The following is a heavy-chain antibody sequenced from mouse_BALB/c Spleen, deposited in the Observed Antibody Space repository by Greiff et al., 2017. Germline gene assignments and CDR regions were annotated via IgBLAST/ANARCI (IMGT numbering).Heavy chain of an antibody. Sequence: EVKLQESGAELVKPGASVKLSCTASGFNIKDTYMHWVKQRPEQGLEWIGRIDPANGNTKYDPKFQGKATITADTSSNTAYLQLSSLTSEDTAVYYCARINGSSYYAMDYWGQGTSVTVSS. D-gene: IGHD1-1*01. CDR2: IDPANGNT. J-gene: IGHJ4*01. CDR3: ARINGSSYYAMDY. CDR1: GFNIKDTY. V-gene: IGHV14-3*02.